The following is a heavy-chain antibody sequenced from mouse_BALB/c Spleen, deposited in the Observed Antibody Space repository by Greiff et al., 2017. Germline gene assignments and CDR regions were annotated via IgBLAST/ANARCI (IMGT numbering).Heavy chain of an antibody. CDR1: GFTFSSYG. CDR2: ISSGGSYT. Sequence: DVQLVESGGDLVKPGGSLKLSCAASGFTFSSYGMSWVRQTPDKRLEWVATISSGGSYTYYPDSVKGRFTISRDNAKNTLYLQMSSLKSEDTAMYYCARHGSSYRNAMDYWGQGTSVTVSS. J-gene: IGHJ4*01. CDR3: ARHGSSYRNAMDY. D-gene: IGHD1-1*01. V-gene: IGHV5-6*01.